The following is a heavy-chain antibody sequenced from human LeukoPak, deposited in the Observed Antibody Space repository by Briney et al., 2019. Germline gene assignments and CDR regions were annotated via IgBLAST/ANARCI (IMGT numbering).Heavy chain of an antibody. CDR2: ISARGGST. CDR3: AKALSAAAADGIGY. Sequence: PGRSLRPSCATRPFTFANYAMSWVRQPPRKALHSVPGISARGGSTYYADSVKGRFTISRDNSKHTLYLQMNSLRADDTAVYYCAKALSAAAADGIGYWGQGALVTVSS. J-gene: IGHJ4*02. CDR1: PFTFANYA. D-gene: IGHD6-13*01. V-gene: IGHV3-23*01.